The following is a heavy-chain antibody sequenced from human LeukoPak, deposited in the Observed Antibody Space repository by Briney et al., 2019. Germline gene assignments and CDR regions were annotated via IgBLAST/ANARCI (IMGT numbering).Heavy chain of an antibody. Sequence: ASVKVSCKASGYTFTGYYMHWVRPAPGQGLEWMGWINPNSGGTNYAQKFQGRVTMTRDTSISTAYMELSRLRSDDTAVYYCARDGSSSSGFDYWGQGTLVTVSS. CDR2: INPNSGGT. D-gene: IGHD6-6*01. J-gene: IGHJ4*02. V-gene: IGHV1-2*02. CDR1: GYTFTGYY. CDR3: ARDGSSSSGFDY.